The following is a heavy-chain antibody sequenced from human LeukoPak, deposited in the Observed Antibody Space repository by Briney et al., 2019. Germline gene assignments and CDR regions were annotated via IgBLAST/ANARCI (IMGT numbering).Heavy chain of an antibody. Sequence: GGSLRLSCEASEFIFSGYWMTWVRQAPGKGLEWVANIKEDRSEKYYVDSVKGRFIISRNNANKSLYLQMNSLRAEDTAVYYCARRSTVTAYDFYYMDVWGKGTTVIVSS. J-gene: IGHJ6*03. V-gene: IGHV3-7*01. CDR1: EFIFSGYW. CDR3: ARRSTVTAYDFYYMDV. CDR2: IKEDRSEK. D-gene: IGHD4-17*01.